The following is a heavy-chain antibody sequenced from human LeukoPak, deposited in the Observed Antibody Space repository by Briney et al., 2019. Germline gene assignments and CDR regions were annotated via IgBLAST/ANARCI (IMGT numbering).Heavy chain of an antibody. J-gene: IGHJ4*02. Sequence: PSETLSLTCTVSGGSISSSSDYWGWIRQPPGMGLEWIGSIYNNGRTFTNPSLKSRATISVDTSKSQFSLKLSSVTAADTAMYYCARHRWDGTYNFDFWGQGTLVPVSS. D-gene: IGHD1-1*01. CDR3: ARHRWDGTYNFDF. CDR1: GGSISSSSDY. CDR2: IYNNGRT. V-gene: IGHV4-39*01.